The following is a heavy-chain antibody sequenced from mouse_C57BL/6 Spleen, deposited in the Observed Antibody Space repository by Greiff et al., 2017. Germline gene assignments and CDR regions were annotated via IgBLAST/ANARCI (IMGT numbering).Heavy chain of an antibody. J-gene: IGHJ4*01. CDR1: GYTFTSYW. D-gene: IGHD4-1*01. CDR2: IYPSDSET. CDR3: ARETWDDYAMDY. Sequence: QVQLQQSGAELVRPGSSVKLSCKASGYTFTSYWMDWVKQRPGQGLEWIGNIYPSDSETHYNQKFKDKATLTVDKSSSTAYMQLSSLTSEDSAVYYCARETWDDYAMDYWGQGTSVTVSS. V-gene: IGHV1-61*01.